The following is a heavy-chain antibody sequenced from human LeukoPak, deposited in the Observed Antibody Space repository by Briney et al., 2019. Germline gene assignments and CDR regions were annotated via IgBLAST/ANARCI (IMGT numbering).Heavy chain of an antibody. D-gene: IGHD5-18*01. CDR1: GGSISGYY. Sequence: PSETLSLTCTVSGGSISGYYWSWIRQSPGKGLESLGYIYYTGSTNYNPSLKSRVTMSVDTSNNQFSLRLSSVTAADTAVYYCARTSPRYGYNWFDPWGQGTLVTVSS. CDR2: IYYTGST. CDR3: ARTSPRYGYNWFDP. V-gene: IGHV4-59*01. J-gene: IGHJ5*02.